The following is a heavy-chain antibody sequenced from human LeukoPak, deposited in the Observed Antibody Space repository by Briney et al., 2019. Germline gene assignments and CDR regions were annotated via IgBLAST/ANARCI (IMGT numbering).Heavy chain of an antibody. Sequence: QSGGSLRLTCAASGFTFSSYAMNWVRQAPGKGLEWVSYISSSGSTIYYADSVKGRFTISRDNAKNSLYLQMNSLRVEDTAVYYCARDRGESNGFYPTTFDYWGQGTLVTVSS. V-gene: IGHV3-48*03. CDR2: ISSSGSTI. CDR1: GFTFSSYA. J-gene: IGHJ4*02. D-gene: IGHD3-22*01. CDR3: ARDRGESNGFYPTTFDY.